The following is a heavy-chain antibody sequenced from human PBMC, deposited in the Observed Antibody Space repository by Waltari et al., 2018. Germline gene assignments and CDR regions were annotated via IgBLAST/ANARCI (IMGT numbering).Heavy chain of an antibody. J-gene: IGHJ4*02. Sequence: EVQLVESGGGLVQPGGSLRLSCAASGFTFSSYAMSWVRQAPGKGLEWVSAISGSGGSTYYADSVKGRFTISRDNAKNSLYLQMNSLRAEDTAVYYCARGAYCGGDCYPYWGQGTLVTVSS. CDR3: ARGAYCGGDCYPY. D-gene: IGHD2-21*01. V-gene: IGHV3-23*04. CDR2: ISGSGGST. CDR1: GFTFSSYA.